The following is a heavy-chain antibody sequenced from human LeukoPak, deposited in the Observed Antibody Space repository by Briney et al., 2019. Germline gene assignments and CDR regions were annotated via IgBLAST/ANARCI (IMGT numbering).Heavy chain of an antibody. CDR1: GFTFSDYY. CDR3: ARVGLGYDALDI. V-gene: IGHV3-11*01. Sequence: PGGSLRLSCAASGFTFSDYYMSWIRQAPGKGLEWVSYISSSGSNIYFADSVKGRFTISRYNAKNSLSLQMNSLRAEDTAVYSCARVGLGYDALDIWGQGTLVTVSS. D-gene: IGHD6-19*01. CDR2: ISSSGSNI. J-gene: IGHJ3*02.